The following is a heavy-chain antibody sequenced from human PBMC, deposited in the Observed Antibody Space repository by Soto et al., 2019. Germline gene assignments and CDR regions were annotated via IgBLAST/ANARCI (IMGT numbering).Heavy chain of an antibody. D-gene: IGHD6-13*01. Sequence: QVQLVESGGGVVQPGRSLRLSCAASGFTFSSYGMHWVRQAPGKGLEWVAVIWYDGSNKYYADSVKGRFTISRDNSKNRLYLQMNSLRAEDTAVYYCARDRVRAAASNYYYGMDVWGQGTTVTVSS. V-gene: IGHV3-33*01. J-gene: IGHJ6*02. CDR2: IWYDGSNK. CDR3: ARDRVRAAASNYYYGMDV. CDR1: GFTFSSYG.